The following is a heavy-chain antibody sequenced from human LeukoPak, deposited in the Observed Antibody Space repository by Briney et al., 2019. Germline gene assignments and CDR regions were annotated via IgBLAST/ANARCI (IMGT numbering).Heavy chain of an antibody. Sequence: PGGSLRLSCAASGFTFSNYAMNWVRQAPGKGLEWVSAMSGSGGNTYYTDSVQGRLTISRDNSRNTLYLQMNSLRAEDTAVYYCVRRMKSNDVFDIWGQGTRVTVSS. J-gene: IGHJ3*02. CDR1: GFTFSNYA. CDR3: VRRMKSNDVFDI. V-gene: IGHV3-23*01. CDR2: MSGSGGNT.